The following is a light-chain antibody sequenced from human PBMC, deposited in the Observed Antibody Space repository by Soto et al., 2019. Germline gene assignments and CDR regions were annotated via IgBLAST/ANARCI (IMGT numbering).Light chain of an antibody. V-gene: IGKV1-5*03. J-gene: IGKJ1*01. CDR3: QQYKTYWT. Sequence: DIQMTQSPSTLSASVGDRVTITCRASQSIDVWLAWYQQKPVKAPKVLIYMASSLESGVPSRFSGTGSGTEFTLTISSLQPDDFATYYCQQYKTYWTFGQGTKVEIK. CDR2: MAS. CDR1: QSIDVW.